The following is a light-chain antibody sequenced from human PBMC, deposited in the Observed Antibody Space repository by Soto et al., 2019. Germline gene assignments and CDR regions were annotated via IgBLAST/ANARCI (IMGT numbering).Light chain of an antibody. Sequence: EIVMKQSPATLYVSPGGRTTLSCRASQSISGTLAWYQQKPCQAPRLLIYGASTRATSFPARFSGSGSGTVFTVTISSLQSEDFAVYYCQQYNNWPWTFGQGTKVEIK. V-gene: IGKV3-15*01. J-gene: IGKJ1*01. CDR2: GAS. CDR3: QQYNNWPWT. CDR1: QSISGT.